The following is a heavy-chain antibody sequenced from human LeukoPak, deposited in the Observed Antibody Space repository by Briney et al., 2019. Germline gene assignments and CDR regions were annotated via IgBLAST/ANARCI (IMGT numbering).Heavy chain of an antibody. CDR3: ARHGSWSFDY. Sequence: GGSLRLSCAASGFTFSSHAMSWVRQAPGNGLEWVSAITSGSGSNVYYTDSLKGRFNISRDNSKNTLYLQMNSLRAEDTAVYYCARHGSWSFDYWGQGTLVTVSA. CDR1: GFTFSSHA. D-gene: IGHD6-13*01. CDR2: ITSGSGSNV. V-gene: IGHV3-23*01. J-gene: IGHJ4*02.